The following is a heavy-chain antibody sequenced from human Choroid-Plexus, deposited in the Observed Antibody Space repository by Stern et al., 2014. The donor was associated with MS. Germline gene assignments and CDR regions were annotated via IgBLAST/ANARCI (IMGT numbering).Heavy chain of an antibody. CDR2: ISYDGSDK. CDR1: GFTFSNFG. D-gene: IGHD2-15*01. Sequence: QVQLMQSGGGVAQPGRPLILSYAASGFTFSNFGMHWVRQAPGKGLEWVALISYDGSDKYYADSVKGRFTIFRDNSKNTLYMHMNSLRAEDTAVYYCAKDRQWSTYFFDYWGQGSLVTVSS. V-gene: IGHV3-30*18. CDR3: AKDRQWSTYFFDY. J-gene: IGHJ4*02.